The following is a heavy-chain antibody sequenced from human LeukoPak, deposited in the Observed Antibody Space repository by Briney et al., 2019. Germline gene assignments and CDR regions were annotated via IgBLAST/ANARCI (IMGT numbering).Heavy chain of an antibody. CDR3: ARDGRERWLQLSDSWFDP. D-gene: IGHD5-24*01. CDR2: IIPIFGTA. CDR1: GYTFTSYA. J-gene: IGHJ5*02. Sequence: GASVKVSCMASGYTFTSYAISWVRQAPGQGLDWMGGIIPIFGTANYAQKFQGRVTITTDESTSTAYMELSSLRSEDTAVYYCARDGRERWLQLSDSWFDPWGQGTLVTVSS. V-gene: IGHV1-69*05.